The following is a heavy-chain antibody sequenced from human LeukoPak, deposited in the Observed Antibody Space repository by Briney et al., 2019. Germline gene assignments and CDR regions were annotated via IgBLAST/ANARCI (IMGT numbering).Heavy chain of an antibody. Sequence: SETLSLTCAVSGSSIGSGGYSWSWIRQPPGKGLEWIGYFYHSGTTYYNPSLKSRVTISVAGSTNQLSLKLTSVTAADTAVYYCARGYSYGRVCDYWGQGTLVTVSS. D-gene: IGHD5-18*01. CDR3: ARGYSYGRVCDY. CDR1: GSSIGSGGYS. V-gene: IGHV4-30-2*01. J-gene: IGHJ4*02. CDR2: FYHSGTT.